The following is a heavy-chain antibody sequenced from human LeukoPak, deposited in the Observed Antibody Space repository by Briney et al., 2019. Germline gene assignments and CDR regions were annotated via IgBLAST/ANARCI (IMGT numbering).Heavy chain of an antibody. D-gene: IGHD3-22*01. V-gene: IGHV3-23*01. CDR1: GFTFSNYA. Sequence: GGSLRLSCAASGFTFSNYAITWVRQAPGKGLEWVSTISSSGTNTYYADSVKGRFTISRDNSKNTLYLQMNSLRAEDTAVYHCAKDGHYDSSGFTLQYWGQGTLVTVSS. CDR2: ISSSGTNT. J-gene: IGHJ1*01. CDR3: AKDGHYDSSGFTLQY.